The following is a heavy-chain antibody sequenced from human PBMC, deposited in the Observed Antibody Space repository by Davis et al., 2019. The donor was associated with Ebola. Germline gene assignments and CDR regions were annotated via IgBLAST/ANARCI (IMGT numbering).Heavy chain of an antibody. D-gene: IGHD3-16*01. CDR2: IYYSGST. V-gene: IGHV4-59*01. Sequence: PSETLSLTCTVSGGSISSYYWSWIRQPPGKGLEWIGYIYYSGSTNYNPSLKSRVTISVDTSKNQFSLKLSSVTAADTAVYYCASGLTLATPQADDSPYDYVWVYDYWGQGTLVTVSS. CDR1: GGSISSYY. CDR3: ASGLTLATPQADDSPYDYVWVYDY. J-gene: IGHJ4*02.